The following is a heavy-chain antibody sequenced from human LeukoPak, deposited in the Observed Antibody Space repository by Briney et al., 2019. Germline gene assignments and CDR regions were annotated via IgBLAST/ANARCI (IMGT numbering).Heavy chain of an antibody. Sequence: GASVKVSCKVSGYTLTELSMHWVRQAPGKGLEWMGGFDPEDGETIYAQKFQGRVTITADKSTSTAYMELSSLRSEDTAVYYCARDPYYYDSSGYSPSDFDYWGQGTLVTVSS. CDR1: GYTLTELS. V-gene: IGHV1-24*01. D-gene: IGHD3-22*01. CDR2: FDPEDGET. CDR3: ARDPYYYDSSGYSPSDFDY. J-gene: IGHJ4*02.